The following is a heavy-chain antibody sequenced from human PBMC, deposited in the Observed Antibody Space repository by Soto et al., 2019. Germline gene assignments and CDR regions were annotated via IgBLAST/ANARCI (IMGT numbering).Heavy chain of an antibody. CDR2: MSYDGSNE. CDR3: ANDGGHNFDY. J-gene: IGHJ4*02. V-gene: IGHV3-30*18. Sequence: QAQLVESGGGVVQPGRSLRLSCAASGFTFSHYAMHWVRQAPGKGLEWVALMSYDGSNEYYADSVKGRFTISIDNSKNTLYLQMTSLRAEDTAVYYSANDGGHNFDYWGQGTLVTVSS. CDR1: GFTFSHYA. D-gene: IGHD3-10*01.